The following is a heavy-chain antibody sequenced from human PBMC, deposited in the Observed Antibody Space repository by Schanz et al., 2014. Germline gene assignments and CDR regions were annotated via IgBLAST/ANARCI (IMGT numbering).Heavy chain of an antibody. CDR2: IIPVLNIA. D-gene: IGHD2-8*01. CDR3: ARGRGVYDY. J-gene: IGHJ4*02. V-gene: IGHV1-69*02. Sequence: QLQLVQSGAEVKKPGSSVKVSCKLSGGTFSSYTISWMRQAPGQGLEWMGKIIPVLNIATYAQRFQGRVSITADTSTNTAYMELSSLTSEDTAVHYGARGRGVYDYWGQGTLXTVSS. CDR1: GGTFSSYT.